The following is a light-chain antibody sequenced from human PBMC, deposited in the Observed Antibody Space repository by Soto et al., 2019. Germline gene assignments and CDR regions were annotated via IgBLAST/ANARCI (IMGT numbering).Light chain of an antibody. CDR1: QSIGSW. V-gene: IGKV1-5*01. CDR3: QQYESHSET. Sequence: DIQMTQSPSTLSASVGARVTITCWASQSIGSWLAWHQQKPGKAPKLLIYDGTYLESGVPSRFSGSGSGTEFTLTISSLQPDDSATYYCQQYESHSETFGQGTKVDIK. J-gene: IGKJ1*01. CDR2: DGT.